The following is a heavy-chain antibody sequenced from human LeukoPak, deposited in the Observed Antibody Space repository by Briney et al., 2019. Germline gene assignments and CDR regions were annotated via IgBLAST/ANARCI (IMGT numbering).Heavy chain of an antibody. CDR2: ISAYNGNT. Sequence: ASVKVSCKASGYTFTSYGISWVRQAPGQGLEWMGWISAYNGNTNYAQKLQGRVTMTEDTSTDTAYMELSSLRSEDTAVYYCATGATGFDYWGQGTLVTVSS. CDR3: ATGATGFDY. V-gene: IGHV1-18*01. J-gene: IGHJ4*02. CDR1: GYTFTSYG.